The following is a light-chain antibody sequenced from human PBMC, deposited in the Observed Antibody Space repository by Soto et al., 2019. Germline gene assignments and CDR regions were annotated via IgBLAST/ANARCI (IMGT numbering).Light chain of an antibody. J-gene: IGLJ2*01. Sequence: QSALTQPASVSGSPGQSITISCTGTSSDVGSYNLVSWYQQHPGKAPKFIIYEVTKRPSGVSNRFSGSKSGNTASLTISGLQAEDEADYYCRAYAGSRTFVVFGGGTQLTVL. V-gene: IGLV2-23*02. CDR3: RAYAGSRTFVV. CDR2: EVT. CDR1: SSDVGSYNL.